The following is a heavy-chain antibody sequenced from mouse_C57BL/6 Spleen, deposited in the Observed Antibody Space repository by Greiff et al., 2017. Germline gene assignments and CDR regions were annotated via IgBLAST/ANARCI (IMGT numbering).Heavy chain of an antibody. V-gene: IGHV10-1*01. CDR1: GFSFNTYA. Sequence: EVKLMESGGGLVQPKGSLKLSCAASGFSFNTYAMNWVRQAPGKGLEWVARIRSKSNNYATYYADSVKDRFTISRDDSESMLYLQMNNLKTEDTAMYYCVRLYYGNYVGNAMDYWGQGTSVTVSS. CDR2: IRSKSNNYAT. J-gene: IGHJ4*01. D-gene: IGHD2-1*01. CDR3: VRLYYGNYVGNAMDY.